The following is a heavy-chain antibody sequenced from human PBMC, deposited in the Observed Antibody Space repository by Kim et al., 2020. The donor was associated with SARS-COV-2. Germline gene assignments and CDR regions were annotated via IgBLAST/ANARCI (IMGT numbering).Heavy chain of an antibody. CDR1: GFTFSSYP. CDR3: AKSKDLSRSGFCFDY. D-gene: IGHD3-3*01. CDR2: ISSSGGNT. J-gene: IGHJ4*02. Sequence: GGSLRLSCAASGFTFSSYPMSWVRQAPGKGLEWVSDISSSGGNTYYADSVKGRFTISRDNSKNPLYLQMISLRAEDTAVYYCAKSKDLSRSGFCFDYWGQGTLVTVSS. V-gene: IGHV3-23*01.